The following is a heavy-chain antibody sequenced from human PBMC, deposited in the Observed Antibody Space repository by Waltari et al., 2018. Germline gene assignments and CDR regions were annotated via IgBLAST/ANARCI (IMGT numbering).Heavy chain of an antibody. CDR3: ARSGVRRYYYYYGMDV. Sequence: QVQLQESGPGLVKPSETLSLTCTVSGGSISSHYWSWIRQPPGKGLEWIGYIYYSGSTNYTPSLKSRVTISVDTSKNQFSLKLSSVTAADTAVYYCARSGVRRYYYYYGMDVWGQGTTVTVSS. CDR2: IYYSGST. CDR1: GGSISSHY. D-gene: IGHD3-10*01. V-gene: IGHV4-59*11. J-gene: IGHJ6*02.